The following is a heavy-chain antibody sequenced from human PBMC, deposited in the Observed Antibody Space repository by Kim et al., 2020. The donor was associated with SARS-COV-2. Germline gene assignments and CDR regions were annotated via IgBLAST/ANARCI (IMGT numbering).Heavy chain of an antibody. Sequence: GGSLRLSCAASGFTFSSYAMSWVRQAPGKGLEWVSAISGSGGSTYYADSVKGRFTISRDNSKNTLYLQMNSLRAEDTAVYYCAKHRGYGDYSRPAIGYYYGMDVWGQGTTVTVSS. CDR3: AKHRGYGDYSRPAIGYYYGMDV. CDR2: ISGSGGST. J-gene: IGHJ6*02. V-gene: IGHV3-23*01. CDR1: GFTFSSYA. D-gene: IGHD4-17*01.